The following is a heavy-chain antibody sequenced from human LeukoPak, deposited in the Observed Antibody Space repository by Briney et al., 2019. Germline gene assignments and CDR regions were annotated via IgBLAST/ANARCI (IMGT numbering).Heavy chain of an antibody. CDR3: AKPLYSGYDFDY. CDR1: GITFSSYG. Sequence: GGSLRLSCAASGITFSSYGMSWVRQAPGKGLEWVSSISSTGGTTYYADSVKGRFTISRDNSKNTLYLQMNSLRAEDTAVYYCAKPLYSGYDFDYWGQGTLVTVSS. V-gene: IGHV3-23*01. J-gene: IGHJ4*02. CDR2: ISSTGGTT. D-gene: IGHD5-12*01.